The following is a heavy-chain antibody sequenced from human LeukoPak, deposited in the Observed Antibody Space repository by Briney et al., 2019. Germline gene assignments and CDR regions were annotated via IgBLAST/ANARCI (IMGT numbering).Heavy chain of an antibody. D-gene: IGHD2-2*01. CDR3: ARSQATAMILDY. Sequence: PSETLSLTCAVDGGYFSGYYWSGIRQPPGKGLEWIGEINHSGSTNYNPSLKSRVTISVDTSKNQFSLKLSSVTAADTAVYYCARSQATAMILDYWGQGTLVTVSS. CDR1: GGYFSGYY. V-gene: IGHV4-34*01. CDR2: INHSGST. J-gene: IGHJ4*02.